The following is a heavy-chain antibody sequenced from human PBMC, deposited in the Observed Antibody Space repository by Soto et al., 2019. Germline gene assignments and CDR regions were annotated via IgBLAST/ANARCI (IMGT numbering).Heavy chain of an antibody. V-gene: IGHV4-31*03. D-gene: IGHD3-10*01. CDR3: AREPTYYYGSGTFNWFDP. CDR1: GGSISSGGYY. J-gene: IGHJ5*02. CDR2: IYYSGST. Sequence: SETLSLTCTVSGGSISSGGYYWSWIRQHPGKGLEWIGYIYYSGSTYYNPSLKSRVTISVDTSKNQFSLKLSSVTAADTAVYYCAREPTYYYGSGTFNWFDPWGQGTLVTVSS.